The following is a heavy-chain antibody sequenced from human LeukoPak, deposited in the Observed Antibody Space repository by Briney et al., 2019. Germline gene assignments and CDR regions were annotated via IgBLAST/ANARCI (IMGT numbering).Heavy chain of an antibody. V-gene: IGHV3-7*01. CDR3: AREGYGSGSYYTYYYYYYMDV. CDR2: IKPDGYDK. Sequence: GGSLRLSCAASGFTFSSYWMGWVRQAPGKGLEWVANIKPDGYDKYYVDSLKGRFTISRDNAKNSLYLQMDSLTAEDTAVYYCAREGYGSGSYYTYYYYYYMDVWGKGTTVTVSS. CDR1: GFTFSSYW. D-gene: IGHD3-10*01. J-gene: IGHJ6*03.